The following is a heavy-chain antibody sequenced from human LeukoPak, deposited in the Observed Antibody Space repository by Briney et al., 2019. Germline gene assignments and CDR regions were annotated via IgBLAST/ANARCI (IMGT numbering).Heavy chain of an antibody. J-gene: IGHJ4*02. Sequence: GGSLRLSCTVSGFTFSDFEMNWVRQAPGKGPEWISYIGGSGSTTYYADSVKGRFTIPRDNAKNSLFLQMDSLRAEDTAVYYCARLRSPTDYWGQGTLVTVSS. CDR1: GFTFSDFE. D-gene: IGHD4-17*01. CDR3: ARLRSPTDY. V-gene: IGHV3-48*03. CDR2: IGGSGSTT.